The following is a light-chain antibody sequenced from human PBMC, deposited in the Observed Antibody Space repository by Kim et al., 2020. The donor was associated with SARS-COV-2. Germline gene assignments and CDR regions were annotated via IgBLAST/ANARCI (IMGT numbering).Light chain of an antibody. CDR1: QSISSW. J-gene: IGKJ1*01. Sequence: SSVGDRVTITCRARQSISSWLALYQQKPGKAPKLLIYKASSLESGVPSRFSGSGSGTEFTLTISSLQPDDFATYYCQQYNSYPWTFGQGTKVDIK. CDR2: KAS. CDR3: QQYNSYPWT. V-gene: IGKV1-5*03.